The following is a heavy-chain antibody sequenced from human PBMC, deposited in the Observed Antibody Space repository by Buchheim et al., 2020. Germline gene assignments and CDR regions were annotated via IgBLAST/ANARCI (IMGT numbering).Heavy chain of an antibody. V-gene: IGHV3-30*18. CDR3: AKDRALHSYYYGMDV. J-gene: IGHJ6*02. CDR2: ISYDGSNK. CDR1: GFTFSSYG. Sequence: QVQLVESGGGVVQPGRSLRLSCAASGFTFSSYGMHWVRQAPGKGLEWVAVISYDGSNKYYADSVKGRFTISRDNSKNTLYLQMNSLRAEDTAVYYCAKDRALHSYYYGMDVWGQGTT. D-gene: IGHD4-11*01.